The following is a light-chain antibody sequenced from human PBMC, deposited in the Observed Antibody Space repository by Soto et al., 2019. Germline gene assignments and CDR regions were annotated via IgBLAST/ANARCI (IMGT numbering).Light chain of an antibody. CDR1: SSDIGAYDY. Sequence: QSALTQPASLSGSPGQSITISCTGTSSDIGAYDYVSWFQQHPGKAPKLMISEVNNRPSGVSNRFSGSKSGNTAYLTISGLQVEDDAEYFCCSFTTTSPHVFGTGTKVIVL. V-gene: IGLV2-14*01. J-gene: IGLJ1*01. CDR2: EVN. CDR3: CSFTTTSPHV.